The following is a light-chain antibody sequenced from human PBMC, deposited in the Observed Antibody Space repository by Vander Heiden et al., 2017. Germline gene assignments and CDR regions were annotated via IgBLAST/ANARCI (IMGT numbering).Light chain of an antibody. CDR2: WAS. Sequence: DIVMTQSPDSLAVSLGERATINCKSSQSVLYSSNNKNYLAWYQQKPEQPPKLLIYWASTRESGVPDRFSGSGSGTDFTLTISSLQAEDVAVYYCQQDDSTPVAFGQGTKVEIK. J-gene: IGKJ1*01. CDR1: QSVLYSSNNKNY. CDR3: QQDDSTPVA. V-gene: IGKV4-1*01.